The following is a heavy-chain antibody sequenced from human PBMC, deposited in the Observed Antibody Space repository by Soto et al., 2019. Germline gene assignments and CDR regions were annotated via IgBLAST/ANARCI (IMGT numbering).Heavy chain of an antibody. Sequence: QVQLQESGPGLVKPSETLSLTCTVSGGSISSYYWSWIRQPAGKGLEWIGRVYSNGSTNYNPSLKSRVTMSVDTSKSQFSLQLNSLTAADTAVYYCARVRFNWNYGLDNWGLGTMVTVSS. CDR3: ARVRFNWNYGLDN. D-gene: IGHD1-7*01. V-gene: IGHV4-4*07. J-gene: IGHJ3*02. CDR2: VYSNGST. CDR1: GGSISSYY.